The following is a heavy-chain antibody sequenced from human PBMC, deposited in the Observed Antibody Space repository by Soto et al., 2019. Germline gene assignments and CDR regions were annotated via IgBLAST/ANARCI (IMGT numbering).Heavy chain of an antibody. V-gene: IGHV4-39*01. CDR1: GGSISSSSYY. Sequence: SETLSLTCTVSGGSISSSSYYWGWIRQPPGKGLEWIGSIYYSGSTYYNPSLKSRVTISVDTSKNQFSLKLSSVTAADTAVYYCARQPTYYYDSSGYYDYWGQGTLVTVSS. D-gene: IGHD3-22*01. J-gene: IGHJ4*02. CDR3: ARQPTYYYDSSGYYDY. CDR2: IYYSGST.